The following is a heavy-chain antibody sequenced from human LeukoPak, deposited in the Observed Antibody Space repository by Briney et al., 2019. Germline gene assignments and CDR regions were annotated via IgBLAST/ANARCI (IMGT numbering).Heavy chain of an antibody. J-gene: IGHJ4*02. CDR2: ISSSGSST. D-gene: IGHD3-16*02. Sequence: GGSLRLSCAASGFTFSDYYMSWIRQAPGKGLEWVSYISSSGSSTYYADSVKGRFTISRDNAKNSLYLQMNSLRAEDSAVYFCVRLYYDYVWGSYPYDYWGQGTLVTVSS. CDR3: VRLYYDYVWGSYPYDY. CDR1: GFTFSDYY. V-gene: IGHV3-11*04.